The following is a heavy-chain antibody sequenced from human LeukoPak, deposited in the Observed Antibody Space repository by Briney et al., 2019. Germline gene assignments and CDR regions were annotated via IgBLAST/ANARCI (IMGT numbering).Heavy chain of an antibody. CDR3: ARDRLLWFGEDYYGMDV. CDR2: ISAYNGNT. J-gene: IGHJ6*04. V-gene: IGHV1-18*04. D-gene: IGHD3-10*01. CDR1: GYTFTSYD. Sequence: ASVKVSCKASGYTFTSYDISWVRQAPGQGLEWMGWISAYNGNTNYAQKLQGRVTMTTDTSTSTAYMELRSLRSDDTAVYYCARDRLLWFGEDYYGMDVWGKGTTVTVSS.